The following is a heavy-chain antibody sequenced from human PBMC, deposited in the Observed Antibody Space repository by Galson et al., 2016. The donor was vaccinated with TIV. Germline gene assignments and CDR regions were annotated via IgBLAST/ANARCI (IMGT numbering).Heavy chain of an antibody. V-gene: IGHV3-30*18. D-gene: IGHD3-22*01. CDR2: ISNDGSDK. CDR3: AKDLGFFDGSGFQGIKHPDY. Sequence: SLRLSCAASGFTFSAYGMHWVRQDPVKGLEWVAVISNDGSDKIYRDSVKGRFTISRDNSKNTLYLQMSGLRAQDTAVYYCAKDLGFFDGSGFQGIKHPDYWGQGTLVTVSS. CDR1: GFTFSAYG. J-gene: IGHJ4*02.